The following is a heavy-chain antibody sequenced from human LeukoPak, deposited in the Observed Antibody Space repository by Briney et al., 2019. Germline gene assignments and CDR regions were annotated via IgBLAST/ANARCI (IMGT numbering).Heavy chain of an antibody. CDR3: ARCKGYSYGRNYYYYYYMDV. CDR1: GGSFSGYY. Sequence: PSETPSLTCAVYGGSFSGYYWSWIRQPPGKGLEWIGEINHSGSTNYNPSLKSRVTISVDTSKNQFSLKLSSVTAADTAVYYCARCKGYSYGRNYYYYYYMDVWGKGTTVTVSS. V-gene: IGHV4-34*01. CDR2: INHSGST. J-gene: IGHJ6*03. D-gene: IGHD5-18*01.